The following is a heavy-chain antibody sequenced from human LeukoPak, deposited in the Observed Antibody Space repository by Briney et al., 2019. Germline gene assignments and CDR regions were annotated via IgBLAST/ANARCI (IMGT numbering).Heavy chain of an antibody. D-gene: IGHD3-3*01. CDR2: IIPIFGTA. J-gene: IGHJ4*02. CDR1: GGTFSSYA. Sequence: SVKVSCKASGGTFSSYAISWVRQAPGQGLEWMGGIIPIFGTADYAQKFQGRVTITADESTSTAYMELSSLRSEDTAVYYCARGFWSGYWSYFDYWGQGTLVTVSS. CDR3: ARGFWSGYWSYFDY. V-gene: IGHV1-69*13.